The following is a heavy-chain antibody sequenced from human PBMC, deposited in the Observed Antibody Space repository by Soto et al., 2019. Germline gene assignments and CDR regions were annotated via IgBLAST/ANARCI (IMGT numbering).Heavy chain of an antibody. CDR3: ARKAMGAPVDQ. J-gene: IGHJ4*02. Sequence: QVQLVQSGAEVKKPGASVKVSCKASGFTFITYGFTWVRQAPGQGLEWMGWISAYNGDTHYAQKVQGRVTMTTDTSTSTAYMELRILTSDDTAVYYCARKAMGAPVDQWGQGTLVIVSS. V-gene: IGHV1-18*01. D-gene: IGHD5-18*01. CDR1: GFTFITYG. CDR2: ISAYNGDT.